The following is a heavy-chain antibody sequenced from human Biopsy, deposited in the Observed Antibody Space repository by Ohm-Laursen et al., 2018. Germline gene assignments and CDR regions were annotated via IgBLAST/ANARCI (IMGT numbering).Heavy chain of an antibody. V-gene: IGHV1-69*06. Sequence: SSVKVSCKAPGGTFSNYGVNWVRQAPGQGLEWLGGNIPILGTGNYAQKFQDRVTVAADTSTGTATMELRSLRSDDTAVYYCATKLTGYSHHWGQGTLVIVSS. D-gene: IGHD3-9*01. CDR3: ATKLTGYSHH. CDR1: GGTFSNYG. CDR2: NIPILGTG. J-gene: IGHJ1*01.